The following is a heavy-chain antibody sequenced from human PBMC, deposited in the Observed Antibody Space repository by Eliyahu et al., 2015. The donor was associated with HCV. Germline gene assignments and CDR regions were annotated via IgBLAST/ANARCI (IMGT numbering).Heavy chain of an antibody. CDR1: GYTFTSYG. J-gene: IGHJ4*02. D-gene: IGHD2-15*01. Sequence: QVQLVQSGAEVKKPGASVKVSCKASGYTFTSYGISWVRQAPGQGLEWMGWISAYNGNTNYAQKLQGRVTMTTDTSTSTAYMDLRSLRSDDTAVYYCARPRSGGSHPYYFDYWGQGTLVTVSS. CDR2: ISAYNGNT. V-gene: IGHV1-18*01. CDR3: ARPRSGGSHPYYFDY.